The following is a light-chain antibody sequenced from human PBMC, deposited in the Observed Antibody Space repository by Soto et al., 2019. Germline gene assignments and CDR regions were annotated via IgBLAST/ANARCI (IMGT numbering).Light chain of an antibody. CDR1: QTVSSS. CDR3: QQYATSPLT. J-gene: IGKJ4*01. V-gene: IGKV3-20*01. CDR2: GAS. Sequence: EIVLTQSPATLSLSPGERATLSCRASQTVSSSLAWYQQKPGQAPRLLISGASSRATGIPDRFSGSGSGTDFTLTITRVEPEDFAVYYCQQYATSPLTFGGGTKVDI.